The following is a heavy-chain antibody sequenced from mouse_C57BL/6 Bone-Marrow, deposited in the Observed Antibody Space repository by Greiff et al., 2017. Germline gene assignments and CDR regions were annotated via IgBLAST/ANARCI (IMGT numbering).Heavy chain of an antibody. V-gene: IGHV1-55*01. CDR3: ARGRIYYGPYYFDY. CDR2: IYPGSGST. D-gene: IGHD2-1*01. Sequence: QVQLQQPGAELVKPGASVKMSCKASGYTFTSYWITWVKQRPGQGLEWIGDIYPGSGSTNYNEKFKSKATLTVDTSSSTAYMQLSSLTSEDSAVYYGARGRIYYGPYYFDYWGQGTTLTVSS. J-gene: IGHJ2*01. CDR1: GYTFTSYW.